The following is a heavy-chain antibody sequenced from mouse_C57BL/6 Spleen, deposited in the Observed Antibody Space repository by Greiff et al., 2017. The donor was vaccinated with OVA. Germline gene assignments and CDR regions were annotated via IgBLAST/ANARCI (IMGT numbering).Heavy chain of an antibody. Sequence: VHVKQSGPELVKPGASVKIPCKASGYTFTDYNMDWVKQSHGKSLEWIGDINPNNGGTIYNQKFKGKATLTVDKSSSTAYMELRSLTSEDTAVYYCARVTTVVARGYAMDYWGQGTSVTVSS. CDR1: GYTFTDYN. D-gene: IGHD1-1*01. J-gene: IGHJ4*01. V-gene: IGHV1-18*01. CDR2: INPNNGGT. CDR3: ARVTTVVARGYAMDY.